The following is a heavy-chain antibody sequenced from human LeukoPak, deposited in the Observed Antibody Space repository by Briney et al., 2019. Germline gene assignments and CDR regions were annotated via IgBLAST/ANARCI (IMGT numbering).Heavy chain of an antibody. V-gene: IGHV3-30-3*01. D-gene: IGHD5-18*01. CDR3: ARDMGPEEYSYGYSFLRYGMDV. Sequence: RGSLRLSCAASGFTVSSNYMSWVRQAPGKGLEWVAVISYDGSNKYYADSVKGRFTISRDNSKNTLYLQMNSLRAEDTAVYYCARDMGPEEYSYGYSFLRYGMDVWGQGTTVTVSS. J-gene: IGHJ6*02. CDR1: GFTVSSNY. CDR2: ISYDGSNK.